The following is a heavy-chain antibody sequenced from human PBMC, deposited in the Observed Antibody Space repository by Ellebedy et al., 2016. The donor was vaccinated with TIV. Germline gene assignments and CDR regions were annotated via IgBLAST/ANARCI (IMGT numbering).Heavy chain of an antibody. V-gene: IGHV4-4*02. Sequence: MPSETLSLTCAVSGASITSDNWWTWVRQTPGKGLEWIGEIFHSGGTNYNPSLKRRVTLSLDKSTNQFSLNLASVTAADTAVYYCTRGLSSAWYGDDDSWGRGIQVTVSS. J-gene: IGHJ5*01. CDR3: TRGLSSAWYGDDDS. CDR1: GASITSDNW. CDR2: IFHSGGT. D-gene: IGHD6-19*01.